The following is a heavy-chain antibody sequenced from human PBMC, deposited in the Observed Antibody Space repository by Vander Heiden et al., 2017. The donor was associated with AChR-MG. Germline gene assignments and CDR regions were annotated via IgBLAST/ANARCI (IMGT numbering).Heavy chain of an antibody. CDR3: ASLGGYCSSTSCYDYYYGMDV. J-gene: IGHJ6*02. CDR1: GGSFSGSY. V-gene: IGHV4-34*01. Sequence: QVQLQQWGAGLLKPSETLSLTCAVYGGSFSGSYWSWIRQPPGKGLEWIGEINHSGSTNYNPSLKSRVTISVDTSKNQFSLKLSSVTAADTAVYYCASLGGYCSSTSCYDYYYGMDVWGQGTTVTVSS. D-gene: IGHD2-2*01. CDR2: INHSGST.